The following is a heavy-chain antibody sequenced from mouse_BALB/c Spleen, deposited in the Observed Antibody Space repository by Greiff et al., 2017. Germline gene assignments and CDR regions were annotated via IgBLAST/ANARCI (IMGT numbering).Heavy chain of an antibody. CDR1: GFTFSSYA. J-gene: IGHJ4*01. Sequence: EVQLVESGGGLVKPGGSLKLSCAASGFTFSSYAMSWVRQTPEKRLEWVATISSGGSYTYYPDSVKGRFTISRDNAKNTLYLQMSSLRSEDTAMYYCARLHYDYDGPYAMDYWGQGTSVTVSS. CDR3: ARLHYDYDGPYAMDY. D-gene: IGHD2-4*01. V-gene: IGHV5-9-3*01. CDR2: ISSGGSYT.